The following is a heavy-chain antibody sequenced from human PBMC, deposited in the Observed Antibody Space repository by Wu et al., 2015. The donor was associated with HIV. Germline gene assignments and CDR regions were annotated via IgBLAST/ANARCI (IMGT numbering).Heavy chain of an antibody. D-gene: IGHD2/OR15-2a*01. Sequence: QAQLVQSGAEVKKPGASVKISCKASGYTFTRYYVHWVRQAPGQGLEWMAIINPSGGSTSYAQKFPGRVTVTGDTSTSTVYMEMDNLRSDDTAIYYCVFMIYSTSAFYTYFAYWGQGTLVTVSS. CDR2: INPSGGST. CDR1: GYTFTRYY. V-gene: IGHV1-46*01. CDR3: VFMIYSTSAFYTYFAY. J-gene: IGHJ4*02.